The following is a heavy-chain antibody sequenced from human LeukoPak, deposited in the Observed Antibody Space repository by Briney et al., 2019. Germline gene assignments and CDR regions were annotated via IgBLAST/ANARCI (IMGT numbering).Heavy chain of an antibody. Sequence: ASVKVSCKASGGTFSSYAISWVRQAPGQGLEWMGIINPSGGSTSYAQKFQGRVTMTRDTSTSTVYMELSSLRSEDTAVYYCARDFRQLRFGELFSWGQGTLVTVSS. V-gene: IGHV1-46*01. CDR2: INPSGGST. D-gene: IGHD3-10*01. CDR1: GGTFSSYA. CDR3: ARDFRQLRFGELFS. J-gene: IGHJ5*02.